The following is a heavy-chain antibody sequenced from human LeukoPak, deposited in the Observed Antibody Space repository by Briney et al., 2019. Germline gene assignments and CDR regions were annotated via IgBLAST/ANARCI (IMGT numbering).Heavy chain of an antibody. D-gene: IGHD2-15*01. V-gene: IGHV4-59*08. CDR1: GGSISSYY. Sequence: KTSETLSLTCTVSGGSISSYYWSWIRQPPGKGLEWIGYIYYSGSTNYNPSLKSRVTISVDTSKNQFSLKPSSVTAADTAVYYCVLAKSSRYCSGGSCRYYYGLDVWGQGTTVTVSS. CDR3: VLAKSSRYCSGGSCRYYYGLDV. CDR2: IYYSGST. J-gene: IGHJ6*02.